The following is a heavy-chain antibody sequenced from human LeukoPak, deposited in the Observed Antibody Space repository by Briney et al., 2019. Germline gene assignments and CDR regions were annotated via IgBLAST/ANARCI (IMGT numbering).Heavy chain of an antibody. CDR3: ARSKGSGSLDGFDI. V-gene: IGHV5-51*01. D-gene: IGHD3-22*01. CDR1: GYNFTIYW. J-gene: IGHJ3*02. CDR2: IYPGDSDT. Sequence: GESLKISCQGSGYNFTIYWIGWVRQMPGKGLESMGIIYPGDSDTKYNPSLQGHVTISADKSISTAFLQWSSLKASDPAMYYCARSKGSGSLDGFDIWGQGTMVTVSS.